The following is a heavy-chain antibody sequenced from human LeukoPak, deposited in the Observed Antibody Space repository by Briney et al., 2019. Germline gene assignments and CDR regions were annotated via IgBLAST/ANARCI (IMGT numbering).Heavy chain of an antibody. D-gene: IGHD2-2*01. V-gene: IGHV1-69*01. CDR2: IIPMYATA. CDR3: ASRWILGYCSSNTCGHNYYNGMDV. Sequence: SVKVSCKASGGTFSSYAISWVRQAPGQGLEWMGGIIPMYATANYAQKFQGRVTVTADESTSTAYMELSSLRSEDTAVYYCASRWILGYCSSNTCGHNYYNGMDVWGKGTTVTVSS. J-gene: IGHJ6*04. CDR1: GGTFSSYA.